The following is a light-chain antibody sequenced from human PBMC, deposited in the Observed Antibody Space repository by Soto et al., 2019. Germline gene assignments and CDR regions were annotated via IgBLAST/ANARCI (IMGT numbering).Light chain of an antibody. CDR2: SNN. Sequence: QSVRTQPPSASGTPGQRVTISCSGSSSNIGSNTVNRYQQLPGTAPKLLIYSNNQRPSGVPDRFSGSKSGTSASLAISGLQSEDEADYYCAAWDDSLNGVVFGGGTKLTVL. J-gene: IGLJ2*01. V-gene: IGLV1-44*01. CDR1: SSNIGSNT. CDR3: AAWDDSLNGVV.